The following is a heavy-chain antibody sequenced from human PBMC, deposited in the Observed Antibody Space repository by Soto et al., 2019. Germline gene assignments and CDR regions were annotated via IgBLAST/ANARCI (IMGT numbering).Heavy chain of an antibody. V-gene: IGHV3-48*03. CDR2: ISSSGSTI. CDR1: GFTFSSYE. J-gene: IGHJ6*02. D-gene: IGHD3-9*01. Sequence: VQLVESGGGLVQPGGSLRLSCAASGFTFSSYEMNWVRQAPGKGLEWVSYISSSGSTIYYADSVKGRFTISRDNAKNSLYLQMNSLRAEDTAVYYCARDSSPYYDILTGYFPPSCMDVWGQGTTVTVSS. CDR3: ARDSSPYYDILTGYFPPSCMDV.